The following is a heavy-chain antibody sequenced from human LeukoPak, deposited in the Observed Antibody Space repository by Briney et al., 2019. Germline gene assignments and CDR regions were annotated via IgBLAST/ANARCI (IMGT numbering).Heavy chain of an antibody. J-gene: IGHJ4*02. CDR3: ARGGENFDWLFYFDY. V-gene: IGHV1-2*02. CDR1: GYTFTGYY. CDR2: INPNSGGT. Sequence: ASVKVSCKASGYTFTGYYIHWVRQAPGQGLEWMGWINPNSGGTNYAQKFQGRVTMTRDTSISTAYMELSRLRSDDTAVYYCARGGENFDWLFYFDYWGQGTLVTVSS. D-gene: IGHD3-9*01.